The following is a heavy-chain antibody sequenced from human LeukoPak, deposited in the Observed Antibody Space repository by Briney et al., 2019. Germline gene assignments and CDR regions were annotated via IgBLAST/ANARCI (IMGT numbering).Heavy chain of an antibody. CDR1: GGSFSGYY. CDR2: INHSGST. CDR3: ARNRDYYGSGSAWFDP. J-gene: IGHJ5*02. V-gene: IGHV4-34*01. Sequence: SETLSLTCAVYGGSFSGYYWSWIRQPPGKGLEWIGEINHSGSTNYNLSLTSRVTISVDTSKNQFSLKLSSVTAADTAVYYCARNRDYYGSGSAWFDPWGQGTLVTVSS. D-gene: IGHD3-10*01.